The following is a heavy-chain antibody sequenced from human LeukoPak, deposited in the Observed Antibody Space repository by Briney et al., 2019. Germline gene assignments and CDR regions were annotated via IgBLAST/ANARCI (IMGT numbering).Heavy chain of an antibody. Sequence: SETLSLTCAVYGGSFSGYYWSWIRQPPGKGLEWIGEINHSGSTNYNPSLKSRVTISVDTSKNQFSLKPSSVTATDTAVYYCARGFGVLYYYYYYMDVWGKGTTVTVSS. D-gene: IGHD3-3*01. J-gene: IGHJ6*03. CDR2: INHSGST. V-gene: IGHV4-34*01. CDR1: GGSFSGYY. CDR3: ARGFGVLYYYYYYMDV.